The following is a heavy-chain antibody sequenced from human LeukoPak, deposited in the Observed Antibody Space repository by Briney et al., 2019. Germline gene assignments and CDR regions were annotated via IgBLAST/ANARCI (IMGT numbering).Heavy chain of an antibody. Sequence: GGSLRLSCAASGFTFSSYAMHWVRQAPGKGLEWAAVISYDGSNKYYADSVKGRFTISRDNSKNTLYLQMNSLRAEDTAVYYCARGGGHQDYGDAFDIWGQGTMVTVSS. CDR2: ISYDGSNK. D-gene: IGHD4-17*01. J-gene: IGHJ3*02. V-gene: IGHV3-30-3*01. CDR3: ARGGGHQDYGDAFDI. CDR1: GFTFSSYA.